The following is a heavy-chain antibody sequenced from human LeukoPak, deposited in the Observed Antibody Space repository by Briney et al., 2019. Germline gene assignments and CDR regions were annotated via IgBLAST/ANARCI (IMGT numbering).Heavy chain of an antibody. J-gene: IGHJ4*02. D-gene: IGHD5-12*01. Sequence: SVTLSFKASGGTFSSYAISWVRQAPGQGLEWMGRIIPIFGTANYAQKFQGRVTITTDESTSTAYMELSSLRSEDTTVYYCARGYSGHYFDYWGQGTLVTVSS. CDR2: IIPIFGTA. CDR1: GGTFSSYA. V-gene: IGHV1-69*05. CDR3: ARGYSGHYFDY.